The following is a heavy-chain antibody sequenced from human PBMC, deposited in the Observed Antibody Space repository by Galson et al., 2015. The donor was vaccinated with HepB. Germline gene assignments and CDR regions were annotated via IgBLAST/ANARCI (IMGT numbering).Heavy chain of an antibody. CDR2: IGTAGDT. Sequence: SLRLSCAASGFTFSSYDMHWVRQATGKGLGWVSAIGTAGDTYYPGSVKGRFTISRENAKNSLYLQMNSLRAGDTAVYYCARGRRGGYCSGGSCYGVRNWFDPWGQGTLVTVSS. D-gene: IGHD2-15*01. CDR3: ARGRRGGYCSGGSCYGVRNWFDP. J-gene: IGHJ5*02. CDR1: GFTFSSYD. V-gene: IGHV3-13*01.